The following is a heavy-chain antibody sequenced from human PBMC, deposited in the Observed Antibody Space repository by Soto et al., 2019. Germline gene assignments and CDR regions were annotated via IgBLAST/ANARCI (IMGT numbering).Heavy chain of an antibody. J-gene: IGHJ4*02. CDR3: ARDRSPYNYDSSGYPHY. V-gene: IGHV1-18*01. D-gene: IGHD3-22*01. Sequence: QVQVVQSGAEVKKPGASVKVSCKASGDTFTNYGFSWVRQAPGQGLEWMGWISVYSGNTNYAQNVQGRVTMTTDTSTSTAYMELRSLRSDDTAVYYCARDRSPYNYDSSGYPHYWGQGTLVTVSS. CDR1: GDTFTNYG. CDR2: ISVYSGNT.